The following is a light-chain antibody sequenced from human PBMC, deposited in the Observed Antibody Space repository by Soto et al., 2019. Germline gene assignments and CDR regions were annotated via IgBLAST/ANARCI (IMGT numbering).Light chain of an antibody. V-gene: IGKV1-39*01. J-gene: IGKJ1*01. CDR3: QQSYSDWT. Sequence: DIQMTQSPSSLSASVGDRFTITCRASQSISSYLNWYQQTPGKAPKLLIYAASSLQTGVPSRFSGSGSGTDFALTISSLQPEDFATYYCQQSYSDWTFGQGTKVDIK. CDR1: QSISSY. CDR2: AAS.